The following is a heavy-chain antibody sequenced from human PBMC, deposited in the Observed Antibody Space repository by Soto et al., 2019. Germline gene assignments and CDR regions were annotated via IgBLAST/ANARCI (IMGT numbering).Heavy chain of an antibody. CDR2: ISGSGGST. CDR1: GFTFSSYA. D-gene: IGHD6-13*01. Sequence: GGSPRLSCAASGFTFSSYAMSWVRQAPGKGLEWVSAISGSGGSTYYADSVKGRFTISRDNSKNTLYLQMNSLRAEDTAVYYCAKGGLSIAAAGTLDYWAQGTLVTVSS. CDR3: AKGGLSIAAAGTLDY. J-gene: IGHJ4*02. V-gene: IGHV3-23*01.